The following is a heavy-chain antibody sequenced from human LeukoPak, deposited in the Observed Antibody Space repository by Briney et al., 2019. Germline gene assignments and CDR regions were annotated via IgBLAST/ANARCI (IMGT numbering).Heavy chain of an antibody. Sequence: ASVKVSCKASGYTFTGYYIHWVRQAPGQGLKWMGRINPNSGGTNCAQKFQGRVTMTRDTSISTAYMEVSRLRSDDTAMYYCARSYGDSGNHFYYMDVWGKGTTVTVSS. CDR1: GYTFTGYY. CDR3: ARSYGDSGNHFYYMDV. CDR2: INPNSGGT. V-gene: IGHV1-2*06. J-gene: IGHJ6*03. D-gene: IGHD4-17*01.